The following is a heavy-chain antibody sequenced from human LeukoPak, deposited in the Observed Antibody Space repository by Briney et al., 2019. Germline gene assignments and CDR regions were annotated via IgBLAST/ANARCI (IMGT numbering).Heavy chain of an antibody. J-gene: IGHJ3*02. Sequence: ASVKVSCKASGYTFISYSLTWVRQAPGQGLEWMGWISPYSGNTNYAENFQDRVTLTTDTSTGTAYMELSSLRSEDTAVYYCARGLFPRTYYYDSSGYWDAFDIWGQGTMVTVSS. CDR3: ARGLFPRTYYYDSSGYWDAFDI. V-gene: IGHV1-18*01. D-gene: IGHD3-22*01. CDR2: ISPYSGNT. CDR1: GYTFISYS.